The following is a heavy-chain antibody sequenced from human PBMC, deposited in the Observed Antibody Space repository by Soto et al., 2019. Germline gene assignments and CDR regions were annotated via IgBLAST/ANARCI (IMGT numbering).Heavy chain of an antibody. CDR2: INTYNGNT. D-gene: IGHD2-8*01. J-gene: IGHJ4*02. CDR1: GYTFTNYG. Sequence: ASVKVSCKASGYTFTNYGISWVRQAPGQGLEWMGWINTYNGNTNYAQKFQGRVTITADESTSTAYMELSSLRSEDTAVYYCAAGVLPYPYYFDYWGQGTLVTVSS. CDR3: AAGVLPYPYYFDY. V-gene: IGHV1-18*01.